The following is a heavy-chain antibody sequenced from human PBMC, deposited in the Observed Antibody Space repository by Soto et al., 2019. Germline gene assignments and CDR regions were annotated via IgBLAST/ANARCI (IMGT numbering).Heavy chain of an antibody. Sequence: ASVKVSCKASGYTFTSHAMHWVRQAPGQRLEWMGWINAGNGNTKYSQKFQGRVTITTDTSASTAYMELSSLRSEDTAVYYCARSVGGSNVNFDYWGQGTLVTVSS. CDR1: GYTFTSHA. CDR3: ARSVGGSNVNFDY. J-gene: IGHJ4*02. V-gene: IGHV1-3*01. CDR2: INAGNGNT. D-gene: IGHD3-10*01.